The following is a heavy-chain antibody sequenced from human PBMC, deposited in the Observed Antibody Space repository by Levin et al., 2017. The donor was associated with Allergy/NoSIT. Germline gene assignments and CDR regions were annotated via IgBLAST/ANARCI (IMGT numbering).Heavy chain of an antibody. CDR3: AKDKLSQTAGGIDY. CDR1: GFTFDDYA. CDR2: VCWDGGSK. D-gene: IGHD6-13*01. V-gene: IGHV3-43D*03. Sequence: GESLKISCAASGFTFDDYAMHWVRQAPGKGLEWVSLVCWDGGSKYYADSVKGRFTISRDNSKNSLYLQMNSLTPEDTALYYCAKDKLSQTAGGIDYWGQGTLVTVSS. J-gene: IGHJ4*02.